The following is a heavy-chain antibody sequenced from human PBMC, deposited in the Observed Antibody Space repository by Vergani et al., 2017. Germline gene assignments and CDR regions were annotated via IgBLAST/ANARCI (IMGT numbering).Heavy chain of an antibody. J-gene: IGHJ4*02. CDR2: IWYDGSDK. V-gene: IGHV3-33*01. CDR1: GFTFSAYD. CDR3: EGDRLGYCRGGNCYVFDS. D-gene: IGHD2-15*01. Sequence: QVQLVESGGGVVQPGRSLRLSCAASGFTFSAYDMHWVRPAPGKGLVWLAVIWYDGSDKYYADSVRGRFTISRYNSKNDVYLQMNSLRAEDTAVYYCEGDRLGYCRGGNCYVFDSWGQGTQVTVSS.